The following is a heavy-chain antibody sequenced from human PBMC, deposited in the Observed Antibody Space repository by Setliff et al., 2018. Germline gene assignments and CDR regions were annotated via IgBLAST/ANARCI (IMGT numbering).Heavy chain of an antibody. V-gene: IGHV4-34*01. CDR1: GGSFSGYY. CDR3: AKGGGRYHSDS. Sequence: SETLSLTCAVYGGSFSGYYWSWIRQPPGKGLEWIGEINHSGSTNYNPSLKSRVTISVDTSKNQFSLKLTSMTAADTAVYYCAKGGGRYHSDSWGQGQWSPSPQ. D-gene: IGHD1-1*01. J-gene: IGHJ4*02. CDR2: INHSGST.